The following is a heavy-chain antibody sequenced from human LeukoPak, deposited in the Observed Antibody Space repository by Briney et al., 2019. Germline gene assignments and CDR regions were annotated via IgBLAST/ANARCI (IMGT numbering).Heavy chain of an antibody. CDR2: IKLNGGTT. J-gene: IGHJ4*02. CDR1: GFSFDDYD. CDR3: ARKGHYGIDF. Sequence: GGSLRLSCTASGFSFDDYDMDWVPQAPGQGLEWVSGIKLNGGTTTYADSVKGRFTISRDNARNSLFLQMNSLTAEDTAFYFCARKGHYGIDFWGQGTLVTVSS. V-gene: IGHV3-20*04. D-gene: IGHD4-17*01.